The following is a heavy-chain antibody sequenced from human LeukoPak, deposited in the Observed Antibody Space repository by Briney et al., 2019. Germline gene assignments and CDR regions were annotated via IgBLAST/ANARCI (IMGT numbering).Heavy chain of an antibody. CDR2: IYYRVTS. CDR3: ARAVGGDGSGSL. V-gene: IGHV4-59*01. CDR1: GDSISTYY. Sequence: SETLPLTCTVSGDSISTYYWSWIRQPPGKGLEWIGYIYYRVTSDYNPSLKSRVTMSVDMSTRQISLKLCSVTAADTAVYYCARAVGGDGSGSLWGPGTLVTVSS. D-gene: IGHD3-10*01. J-gene: IGHJ4*02.